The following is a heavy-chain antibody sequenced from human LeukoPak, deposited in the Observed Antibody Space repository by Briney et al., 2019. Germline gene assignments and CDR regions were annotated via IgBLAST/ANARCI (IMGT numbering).Heavy chain of an antibody. CDR1: GGSIISGSYY. CDR2: IYTSGST. Sequence: SQTLSLTCTVSGGSIISGSYYWSWIRQPAGKGLEWIGRIYTSGSTNYNPSLKSRVTISVDTSKNQFSLKLSSVTAADTAVYYCARGLSYGVSGIWFDPWGQGTLVTVSS. J-gene: IGHJ5*02. CDR3: ARGLSYGVSGIWFDP. D-gene: IGHD4-17*01. V-gene: IGHV4-61*02.